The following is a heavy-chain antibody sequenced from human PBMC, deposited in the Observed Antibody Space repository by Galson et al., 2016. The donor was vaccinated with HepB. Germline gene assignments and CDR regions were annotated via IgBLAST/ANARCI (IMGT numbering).Heavy chain of an antibody. D-gene: IGHD6-19*01. CDR2: MSSSSRFI. V-gene: IGHV3-21*01. CDR1: GLTFSSYS. J-gene: IGHJ3*01. CDR3: VEASDSSGWFPSFDAFDL. Sequence: SLRLSCAASGLTFSSYSMNWVRQAPGKGLEWVSFMSSSSRFIFYADSVKGRFTISRDNAKNSLFLQMNSLRAEDTALYYCVEASDSSGWFPSFDAFDLWGQGTMVTVSS.